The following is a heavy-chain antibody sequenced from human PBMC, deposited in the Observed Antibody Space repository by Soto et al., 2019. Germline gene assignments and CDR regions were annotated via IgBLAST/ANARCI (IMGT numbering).Heavy chain of an antibody. V-gene: IGHV1-18*01. CDR2: ISAYNGNT. Sequence: ASVKVSCKASGYTFTSYGISWVRQAPGQGLEWMGWISAYNGNTNYAQKLQGRVTMTTDTSTSTAYMELRSLRSDDTAVYYCARSKASSGYYYYYYGMDVWGQGTTVTVSS. CDR3: ARSKASSGYYYYYYGMDV. D-gene: IGHD3-22*01. CDR1: GYTFTSYG. J-gene: IGHJ6*02.